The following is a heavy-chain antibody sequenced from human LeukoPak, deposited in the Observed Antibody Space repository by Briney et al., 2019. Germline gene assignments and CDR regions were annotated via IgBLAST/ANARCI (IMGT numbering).Heavy chain of an antibody. CDR1: GFTFSNYA. CDR3: AMNWNCDY. Sequence: GGSLRLSCSASGFTFSNYALAWVRQAPGKGLEYVSVITNNGVSTYYADSVKGRFTISRDNSKSTLYLQMCSLRAEDTAMYYCAMNWNCDYWGQGTLVTVSS. D-gene: IGHD1-1*01. J-gene: IGHJ4*02. V-gene: IGHV3-64D*09. CDR2: ITNNGVST.